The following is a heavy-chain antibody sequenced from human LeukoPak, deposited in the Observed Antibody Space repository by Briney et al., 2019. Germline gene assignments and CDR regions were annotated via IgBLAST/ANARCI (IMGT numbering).Heavy chain of an antibody. V-gene: IGHV1-69*13. J-gene: IGHJ6*03. CDR1: GGTFSSCA. CDR2: IIPIFGTA. CDR3: ARGQGLGELSLDYYYYMDV. Sequence: ASVEVSCKASGGTFSSCAISWVRQAPGQGLEWMGGIIPIFGTANYAQKFQGRVTITADESSSTAYMELSSLRSEDTAVYYCARGQGLGELSLDYYYYMDVWGKGTTVTISS. D-gene: IGHD3-16*02.